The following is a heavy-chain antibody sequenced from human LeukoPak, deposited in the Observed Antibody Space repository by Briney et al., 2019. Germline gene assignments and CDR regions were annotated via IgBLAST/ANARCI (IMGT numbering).Heavy chain of an antibody. CDR2: IYYSGST. CDR1: GGSISSSSYY. V-gene: IGHV4-39*01. D-gene: IGHD6-19*01. J-gene: IGHJ4*02. CDR3: ARHEYSSGWYFNTDYFDY. Sequence: PSETLSLTCTVSGGSISSSSYYWGWIRQPPGKGLEWIGSIYYSGSTYYNPSLKSRVTISVDTSKNQFSLKLISVTAADTAVYYCARHEYSSGWYFNTDYFDYWGQGTLATVSS.